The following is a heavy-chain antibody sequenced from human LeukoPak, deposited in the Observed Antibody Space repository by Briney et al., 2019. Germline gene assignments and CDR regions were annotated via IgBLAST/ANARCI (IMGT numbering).Heavy chain of an antibody. CDR3: ARGATMIVVVSRDDAFDI. Sequence: GASVKVSCKASGYTFTGYYMHWVRQAPGQGLEWMGWINPNSGGTNYAQKFQGRVTMTRDTSISTAYMELSRLRSDDTAVCYCARGATMIVVVSRDDAFDIWGQGTMVTVSS. V-gene: IGHV1-2*02. J-gene: IGHJ3*02. CDR1: GYTFTGYY. D-gene: IGHD3-22*01. CDR2: INPNSGGT.